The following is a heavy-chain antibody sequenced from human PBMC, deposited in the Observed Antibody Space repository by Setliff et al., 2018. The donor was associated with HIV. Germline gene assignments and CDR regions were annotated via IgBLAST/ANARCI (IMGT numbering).Heavy chain of an antibody. D-gene: IGHD6-19*01. CDR2: MYHSGST. CDR3: ARHVILLEWLSYFYMDV. J-gene: IGHJ6*03. V-gene: IGHV4-38-2*01. Sequence: PSETLSLTCAVSGYSISSGYYWGWIRQPPGKGLEWIGSMYHSGSTYHNPSLKSRVTISVDTSKNQFSLKLSYVTAADTAFYYCARHVILLEWLSYFYMDVWGKGTTVTVSS. CDR1: GYSISSGYY.